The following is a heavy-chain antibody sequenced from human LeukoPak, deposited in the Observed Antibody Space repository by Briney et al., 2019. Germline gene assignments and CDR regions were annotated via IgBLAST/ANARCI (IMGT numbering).Heavy chain of an antibody. J-gene: IGHJ4*02. V-gene: IGHV3-30*18. CDR1: GFTFSSYG. Sequence: GGSLRLSCAASGFTFSSYGMHWVRQAPGKGLEWVAVISYDGSNKYYADSVKGRLTISRDNSKNTLYLQMNSLRAEDTAVYYCAKDLKHYETAMVSFGFDYWGQGTLVTVSS. CDR2: ISYDGSNK. CDR3: AKDLKHYETAMVSFGFDY. D-gene: IGHD5-18*01.